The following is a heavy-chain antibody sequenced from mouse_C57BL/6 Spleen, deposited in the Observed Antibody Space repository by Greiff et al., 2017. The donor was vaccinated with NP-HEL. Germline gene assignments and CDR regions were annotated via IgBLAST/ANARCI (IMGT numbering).Heavy chain of an antibody. CDR2: IYPGSGST. V-gene: IGHV1-55*01. D-gene: IGHD1-1*01. CDR3: ARLATTVVAFDY. CDR1: GYTFTSYW. Sequence: VQLQESGAELVKPGASVKMSCKASGYTFTSYWITWVKQRPGQGLEWIGDIYPGSGSTNYNEKFKSKATLTVDTSSSTAYMQLSSLTSEDSAVYYCARLATTVVAFDYWGQGTTLTVSS. J-gene: IGHJ2*01.